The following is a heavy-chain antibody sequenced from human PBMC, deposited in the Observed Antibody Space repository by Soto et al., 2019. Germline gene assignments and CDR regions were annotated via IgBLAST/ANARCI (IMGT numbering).Heavy chain of an antibody. D-gene: IGHD5-12*01. V-gene: IGHV4-34*01. J-gene: IGHJ6*02. CDR3: ARGKEYNGYDGYYGMDV. CDR1: GGSFSGYY. Sequence: QVQLQQWGAGLLKPSETLSLPCAVYGGSFSGYYWSWIRQPPGKGLEWIGEINHSGSTNYNPSLKSRVTISVDTSKNQFSLKLSSVTAADTAVYYCARGKEYNGYDGYYGMDVWGQGTTVTVS. CDR2: INHSGST.